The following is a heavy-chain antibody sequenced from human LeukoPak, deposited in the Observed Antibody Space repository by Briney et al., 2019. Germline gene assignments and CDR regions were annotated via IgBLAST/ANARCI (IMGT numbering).Heavy chain of an antibody. CDR2: IYYSGST. CDR3: AQSELTAAGIWDFDY. Sequence: SETLSLTCTVSGGSISSGDYYWSWIRQPPGKGLEWIGYIYYSGSTYYNPSLKSRVTISVDTSKNQFSLKLGSVTAADTAVYYCAQSELTAAGIWDFDYWGQGTLVTVSS. CDR1: GGSISSGDYY. V-gene: IGHV4-30-4*08. D-gene: IGHD6-13*01. J-gene: IGHJ4*02.